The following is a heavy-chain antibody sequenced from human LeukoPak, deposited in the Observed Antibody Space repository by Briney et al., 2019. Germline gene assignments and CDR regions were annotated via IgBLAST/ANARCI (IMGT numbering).Heavy chain of an antibody. CDR3: ARPVSPNYFYYMDV. Sequence: GGTVRLSCAASGFTFSNFYMSGFRQASGKGLEWLSYIPGSGTNKHYADSVRGRFTISRDNAENSLSLQMDSLRAEDTAVYYCARPVSPNYFYYMDVWGKGTTVTVSS. CDR2: IPGSGTNK. D-gene: IGHD4-11*01. CDR1: GFTFSNFY. J-gene: IGHJ6*03. V-gene: IGHV3-11*01.